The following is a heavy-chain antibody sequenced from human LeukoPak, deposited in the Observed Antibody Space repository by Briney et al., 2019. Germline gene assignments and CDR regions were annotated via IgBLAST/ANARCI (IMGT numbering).Heavy chain of an antibody. J-gene: IGHJ5*02. Sequence: PQTLSLTRTVSGDSISSGGYSWSWIRQPPGKGLEWIGYIYHIGYISQSGNIYQNPSLKSRVTISLDTSRNQFSLKLSSVTAADTAVYYCARSPLAFYDSSGYPRVWFDPWGQGTLVTVSS. CDR2: ISQSGNI. D-gene: IGHD3-22*01. V-gene: IGHV4-30-2*01. CDR1: GDSISSGGYS. CDR3: ARSPLAFYDSSGYPRVWFDP.